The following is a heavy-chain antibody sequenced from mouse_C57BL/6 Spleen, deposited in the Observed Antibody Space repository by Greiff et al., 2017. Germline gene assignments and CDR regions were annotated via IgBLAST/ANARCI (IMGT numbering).Heavy chain of an antibody. J-gene: IGHJ3*01. Sequence: QVQLQQPGAELVRPGSSVKLSCKASGYTFTSYWMHWVKQRPIQGLEWIGNIDPSGSETHYNQKFKDKATLTVDKSSSTAYMQLSSLTSEDSAVYYCARGTTTGFAYWGQGTLVTVSA. D-gene: IGHD1-1*01. CDR2: IDPSGSET. CDR3: ARGTTTGFAY. V-gene: IGHV1-52*01. CDR1: GYTFTSYW.